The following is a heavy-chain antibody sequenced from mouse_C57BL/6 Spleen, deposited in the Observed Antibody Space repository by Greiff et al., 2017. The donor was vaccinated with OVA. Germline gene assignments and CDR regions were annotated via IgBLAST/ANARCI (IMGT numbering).Heavy chain of an antibody. CDR1: GYTFTEYT. V-gene: IGHV1-62-2*01. CDR3: ARHEEGHAWFAY. Sequence: QVQLQQSGAELVKPGASVKLSCKASGYTFTEYTIHWVKQRSGQGLEWIGWFYTGSGSIKYHEKFKDKATLTADKSSSTVYMELSRLTAEDSAVYFCARHEEGHAWFAYWGQGTLVTVSA. J-gene: IGHJ3*01. CDR2: FYTGSGSI. D-gene: IGHD3-3*01.